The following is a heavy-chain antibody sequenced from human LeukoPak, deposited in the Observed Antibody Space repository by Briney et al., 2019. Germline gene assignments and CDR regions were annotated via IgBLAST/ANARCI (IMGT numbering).Heavy chain of an antibody. CDR1: GFTFRNYE. CDR2: ISGPGSAI. CDR3: ARDGPGTGLDY. Sequence: GGALRLSCAAPGFTFRNYEMNWVRQAPGKGLEWITYISGPGSAIYYADSVKGRFTMSRDNAKNSLYLQMNSLRAEDTAVYYCARDGPGTGLDYWGQGTLVTVSS. J-gene: IGHJ4*02. V-gene: IGHV3-48*03. D-gene: IGHD3/OR15-3a*01.